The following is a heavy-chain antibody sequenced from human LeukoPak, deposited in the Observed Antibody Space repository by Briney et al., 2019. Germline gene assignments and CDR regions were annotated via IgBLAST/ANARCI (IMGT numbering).Heavy chain of an antibody. CDR3: ARYHSSGYYYVFGY. D-gene: IGHD3-22*01. CDR2: INPNSGGT. J-gene: IGHJ4*02. V-gene: IGHV1-2*02. Sequence: ASVKVSCKASGYTFTGYYMHWVRQAPGQGLEWMGWINPNSGGTNYTQKFQGRITMTRDTSISTAYMELSRLRSDDTAVYYCARYHSSGYYYVFGYWGQGTLVTVSS. CDR1: GYTFTGYY.